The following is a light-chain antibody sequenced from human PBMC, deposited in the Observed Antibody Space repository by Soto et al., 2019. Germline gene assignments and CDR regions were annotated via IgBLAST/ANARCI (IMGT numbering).Light chain of an antibody. CDR3: QQYTNWPPNT. CDR1: QSVSSS. CDR2: GAS. Sequence: ETVLTQSPATLSLSPGERATLSCRASQSVSSSSLAWYQQKPGQAPRLLIYGASTRATGVPARFSGRGSGTEFTLTISSLQSEDFAVYYCQQYTNWPPNTFGQGTRLEIK. V-gene: IGKV3-15*01. J-gene: IGKJ5*01.